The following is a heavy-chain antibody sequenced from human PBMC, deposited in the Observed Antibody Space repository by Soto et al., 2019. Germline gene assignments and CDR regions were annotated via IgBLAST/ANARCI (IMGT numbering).Heavy chain of an antibody. Sequence: EVQLLESGGGLVQPGGSLRLSCAASGFTFGSYAMSWVRQAPGKGLEWVSIISGSAGTTYYADSVKGHFTISRDNSKNTLYLPMNSLRAEDTAIYYCAKGVAVGLHFGSSTDRGFDPWGQGTLVTVSS. D-gene: IGHD6-6*01. CDR3: AKGVAVGLHFGSSTDRGFDP. V-gene: IGHV3-23*01. CDR1: GFTFGSYA. CDR2: ISGSAGTT. J-gene: IGHJ5*02.